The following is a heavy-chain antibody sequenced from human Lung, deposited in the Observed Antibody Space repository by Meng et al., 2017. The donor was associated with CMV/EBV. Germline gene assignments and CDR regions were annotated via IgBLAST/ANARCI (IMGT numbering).Heavy chain of an antibody. CDR1: GGTFSSYA. CDR2: IIPILGIA. D-gene: IGHD3-3*01. J-gene: IGHJ4*02. V-gene: IGHV1-69*10. Sequence: SVKVSCKASGGTFSSYAISWVRQAPGQGLEWMGGIIPILGIANYAQKFQGRVTITADKSTSTAYMELSSLRSEDTAVYYCARDDRNYDFWSGYSNLGYCDYWGQGTLVTVSS. CDR3: ARDDRNYDFWSGYSNLGYCDY.